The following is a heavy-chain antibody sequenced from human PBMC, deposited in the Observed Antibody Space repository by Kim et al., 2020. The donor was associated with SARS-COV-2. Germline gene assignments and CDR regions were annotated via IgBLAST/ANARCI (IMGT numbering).Heavy chain of an antibody. CDR2: ISYDGSNK. CDR1: GFTFSSYG. Sequence: GGSLRLSCAASGFTFSSYGMHWVRQAPGKGLEWVAVISYDGSNKYYADSVKGRFTISRDNSKNTLYLQMNSLRAEDTAVYYCAKAPHCSSTSCLSSGMDVWGQGTTVTVSS. J-gene: IGHJ6*02. CDR3: AKAPHCSSTSCLSSGMDV. V-gene: IGHV3-30*18. D-gene: IGHD2-2*01.